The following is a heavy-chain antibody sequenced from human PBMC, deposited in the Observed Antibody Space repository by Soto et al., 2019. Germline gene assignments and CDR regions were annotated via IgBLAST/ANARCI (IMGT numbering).Heavy chain of an antibody. CDR1: GFIFSDYA. CDR3: AKQGASATEPRWPWVFDY. Sequence: EVELLESGGGLVQPGGSLRLSCAASGFIFSDYAVSWVRQAPGKGLEWVASTSGSGGTTYYADSVKGRFTISRDNSENTLNLRMNSLRAEDTAVYYCAKQGASATEPRWPWVFDYCGQGTLVTVSS. J-gene: IGHJ4*02. CDR2: TSGSGGTT. V-gene: IGHV3-23*01. D-gene: IGHD1-1*01.